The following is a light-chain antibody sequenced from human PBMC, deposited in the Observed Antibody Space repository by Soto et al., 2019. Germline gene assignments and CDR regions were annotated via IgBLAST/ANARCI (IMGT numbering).Light chain of an antibody. J-gene: IGKJ5*01. Sequence: IVLTQSPVSRSLSPGERATLSCGASDGVGRSLAWFQQRPGQAPRLLIYDASNRATGIPARFSGSVSGTDFTLTISSLEPEDFAVYYCQQRSNWPLSITFCQGTRLEIK. V-gene: IGKV3-11*01. CDR1: DGVGRS. CDR3: QQRSNWPLSIT. CDR2: DAS.